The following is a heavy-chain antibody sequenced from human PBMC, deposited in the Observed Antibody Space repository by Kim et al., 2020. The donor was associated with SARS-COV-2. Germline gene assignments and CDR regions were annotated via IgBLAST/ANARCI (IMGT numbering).Heavy chain of an antibody. J-gene: IGHJ4*02. D-gene: IGHD6-6*01. CDR1: GFTFTSSA. V-gene: IGHV1-58*01. CDR2: IVVGSGNT. CDR3: ATHYPPVIAARPWYFDY. Sequence: SVKVSCKASGFTFTSSAVQWVRQARGQRLEWIGWIVVGSGNTNYAQKFQERVTITRDMSTSTAYMELSSLRSEDTAVYYCATHYPPVIAARPWYFDYWGQGTLVTVSS.